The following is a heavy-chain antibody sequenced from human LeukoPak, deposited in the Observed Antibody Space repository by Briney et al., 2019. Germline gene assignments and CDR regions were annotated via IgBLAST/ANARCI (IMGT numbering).Heavy chain of an antibody. CDR2: FDPEDGET. CDR1: GYTLTELS. CDR3: ATEDTAMVNFDY. J-gene: IGHJ4*02. V-gene: IGHV1-24*01. Sequence: ASVKVSCKVSGYTLTELSMHWVRQAPGKGLEWMGGFDPEDGETIYAQRFQGRVTMTEDTSTDTAYMEPSSLRSEDTAVYYCATEDTAMVNFDYWGQGTLVTVSS. D-gene: IGHD5-18*01.